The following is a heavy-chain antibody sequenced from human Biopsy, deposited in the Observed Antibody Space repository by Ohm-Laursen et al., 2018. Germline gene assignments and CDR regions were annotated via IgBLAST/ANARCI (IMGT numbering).Heavy chain of an antibody. V-gene: IGHV4-39*07. CDR2: IHHSGST. CDR3: ARDVKRYCSGTSCYSGYFGMDV. D-gene: IGHD2-2*01. CDR1: GGSISNNNYY. Sequence: GTLSLTCTVSGGSISNNNYYWGWIRQPPGKGLECIGNIHHSGSTNYNPSLKSRLTISVDTSKNQFSLNLNSVTAADTAVYFCARDVKRYCSGTSCYSGYFGMDVWGQGTTVTVS. J-gene: IGHJ6*02.